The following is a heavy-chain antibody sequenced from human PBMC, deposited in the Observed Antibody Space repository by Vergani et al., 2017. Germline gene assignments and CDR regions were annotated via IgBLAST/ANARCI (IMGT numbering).Heavy chain of an antibody. CDR3: AKSGMEREYYDFWSGIAYFDY. D-gene: IGHD3-3*01. CDR2: ISYDGSNK. CDR1: GFTFSSYG. V-gene: IGHV3-30*18. J-gene: IGHJ4*02. Sequence: VQLVESGGGVVQPGRSLRLSCAASGFTFSSYGMHWVRQAPGKGLEWVAVISYDGSNKYYADSVKGRFTISRDNSKNTLYLQMNSLRAEDTAVYYCAKSGMEREYYDFWSGIAYFDYWGQGTLVTVSS.